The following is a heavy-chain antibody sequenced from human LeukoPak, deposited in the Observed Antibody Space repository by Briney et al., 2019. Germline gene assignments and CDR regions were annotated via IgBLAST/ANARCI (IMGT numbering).Heavy chain of an antibody. Sequence: LRLSCAASGFSFDKLIMTWVRQPPGKGLECIGYIYTSGITNYNPSLKSRVTISVDTSKNQFSLKLSSVTAADTAVYYCARQGGYSSPFSVWGEGTTVTVSS. CDR2: IYTSGIT. V-gene: IGHV4-4*09. D-gene: IGHD6-19*01. CDR1: GFSFDKLI. J-gene: IGHJ6*04. CDR3: ARQGGYSSPFSV.